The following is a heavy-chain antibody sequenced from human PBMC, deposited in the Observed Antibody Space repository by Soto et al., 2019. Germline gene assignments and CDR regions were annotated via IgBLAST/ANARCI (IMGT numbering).Heavy chain of an antibody. CDR2: IYPGDSDT. Sequence: GESLKISCEGSGYSFTSYWIGWVRQMYGKGLEWMGIIYPGDSDTRYSPSFQGQVTISADKSISTAYLQWSSLKASDTAMYYCARQHEYCSGGSCYLPQHWGQGTLVTVSS. CDR3: ARQHEYCSGGSCYLPQH. J-gene: IGHJ1*01. V-gene: IGHV5-51*01. CDR1: GYSFTSYW. D-gene: IGHD2-15*01.